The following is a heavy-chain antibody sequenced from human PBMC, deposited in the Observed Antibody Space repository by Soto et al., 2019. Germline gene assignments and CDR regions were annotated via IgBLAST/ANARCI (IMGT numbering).Heavy chain of an antibody. Sequence: KPSETLSLTGTVSGGSISSGDYYWSSIRQPPGKGLEWIGYIYYSGSTYYNPSLKSRVTISVDTSKNQFSLKLSSVTAADTAVYYCARVGEEYCRGGSCSNNKFRFGAFEIWGQGRMVTASS. J-gene: IGHJ3*02. CDR3: ARVGEEYCRGGSCSNNKFRFGAFEI. CDR2: IYYSGST. D-gene: IGHD2-15*01. V-gene: IGHV4-30-4*01. CDR1: GGSISSGDYY.